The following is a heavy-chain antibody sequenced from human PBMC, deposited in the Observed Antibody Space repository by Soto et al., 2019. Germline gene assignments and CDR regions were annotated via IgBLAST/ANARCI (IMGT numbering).Heavy chain of an antibody. V-gene: IGHV1-3*01. CDR2: LNGGTGQT. J-gene: IGHJ6*02. CDR1: GYTFRTYG. CDR3: ARGKGMEENYFYYGLDI. Sequence: QVQVVQSGAEVKKPGASVKVSCKASGYTFRTYGMHWVRQAPGQSLEWMGWLNGGTGQTRYSQRFQDRLLITRDKSASTGYMELSSLRSEDTAVYYCARGKGMEENYFYYGLDIWGQGTTVTVSS. D-gene: IGHD1-1*01.